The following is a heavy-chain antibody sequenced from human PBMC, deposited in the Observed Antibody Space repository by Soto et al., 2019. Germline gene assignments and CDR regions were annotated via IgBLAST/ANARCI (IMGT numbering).Heavy chain of an antibody. CDR3: AKDEGVGGTLGLFVY. D-gene: IGHD1-26*01. CDR2: MSSDGSKI. J-gene: IGHJ4*02. V-gene: IGHV3-30*18. Sequence: QVQLVESGGGAVQPGESLRLSCVASGFDFTYYAMHWVRQAPGKGLESVAVMSSDGSKIHHTDSVKGRFTISRENSKNTLYLQMNSLRKEDTAVYFCAKDEGVGGTLGLFVYWGQGTLVSVSS. CDR1: GFDFTYYA.